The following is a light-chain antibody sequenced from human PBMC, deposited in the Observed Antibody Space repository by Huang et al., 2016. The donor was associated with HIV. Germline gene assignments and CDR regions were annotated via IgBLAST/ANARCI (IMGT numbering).Light chain of an antibody. CDR1: QSVGGN. J-gene: IGKJ4*01. CDR3: QQYDTWPPLT. V-gene: IGKV3-15*01. CDR2: GAS. Sequence: EIVMTQSPVTLSVSPGERATLSCRATQSVGGNLAWYQQKPGQAPRLLIYGASTRATGIPARFSGTGSVTEFTLTITSLQSEDSAVYYCQQYDTWPPLTFGGGTKVEIK.